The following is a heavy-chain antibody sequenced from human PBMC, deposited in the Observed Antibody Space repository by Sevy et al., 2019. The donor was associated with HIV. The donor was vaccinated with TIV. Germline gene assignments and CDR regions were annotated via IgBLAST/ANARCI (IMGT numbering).Heavy chain of an antibody. CDR2: IIAVFGTT. V-gene: IGHV1-69*13. CDR1: GGIFRSNA. CDR3: ARDKYYYVSGSFDY. D-gene: IGHD3-10*01. Sequence: ASVKVSCKASGGIFRSNAISWVRQAPGQGLEWMGGIIAVFGTTNYAQKFQGRVTVSADGSRSTAYMELSSLRSEDTAVYYCARDKYYYVSGSFDYWGQGTQVTVSS. J-gene: IGHJ4*01.